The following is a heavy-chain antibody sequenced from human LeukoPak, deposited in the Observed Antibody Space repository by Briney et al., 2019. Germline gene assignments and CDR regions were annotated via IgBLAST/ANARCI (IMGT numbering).Heavy chain of an antibody. CDR3: ARTHPTGYFDY. J-gene: IGHJ4*02. CDR1: RFTVSSNY. V-gene: IGHV3-53*01. D-gene: IGHD1-14*01. CDR2: IHDGGST. Sequence: PGGSLRLPCAASRFTVSSNYMSWVRQAPGKGLEWVSVIHDGGSTYYADSVKGRFTISRDNSKNTVYLQMNSLRAGDTAVYYCARTHPTGYFDYWGQGTLVTVSS.